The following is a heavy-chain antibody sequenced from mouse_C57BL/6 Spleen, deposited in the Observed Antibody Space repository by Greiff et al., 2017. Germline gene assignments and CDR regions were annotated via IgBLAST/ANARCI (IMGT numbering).Heavy chain of an antibody. CDR3: TKGSYYGSSYP. CDR2: IDPETGGT. J-gene: IGHJ2*01. V-gene: IGHV1-15*01. D-gene: IGHD1-1*01. Sequence: VQLQQSGAELVRPGASVTLSCKASGYTFTDYEMHWVKQTPVHGLEWIGAIDPETGGTAYNQKFKGKAILTADKSSSAAYMELRSLTSEDSAVYYCTKGSYYGSSYPWGQGTTLTVSS. CDR1: GYTFTDYE.